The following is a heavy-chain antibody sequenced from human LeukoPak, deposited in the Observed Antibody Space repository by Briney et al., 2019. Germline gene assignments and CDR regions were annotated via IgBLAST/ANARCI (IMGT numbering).Heavy chain of an antibody. V-gene: IGHV1-3*01. CDR2: INAGNGNR. J-gene: IGHJ3*02. D-gene: IGHD1-26*01. CDR1: GYTFTSYA. CDR3: ARVDYSGSSYAFDI. Sequence: ASVKVSCKASGYTFTSYAIHWVRQAPGQRLEWMGWINAGNGNRKYSQKFQDRVTITREPSATTAYMELSSLRSEDTAVYYCARVDYSGSSYAFDIWGQGTMVTVSS.